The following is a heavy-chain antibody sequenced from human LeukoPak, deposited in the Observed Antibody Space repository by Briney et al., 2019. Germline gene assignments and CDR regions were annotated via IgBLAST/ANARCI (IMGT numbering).Heavy chain of an antibody. CDR3: AREATWGQWYFDH. Sequence: GGSLRLSCAASGFTFSNYGMHWFRQAPGKGLEWVAVTAADGGVKQYADSVKGRFTLSRDNSKNTLFVRMDSLSVEDTAVYYCAREATWGQWYFDHWGQGTPVTVSS. CDR1: GFTFSNYG. CDR2: TAADGGVK. V-gene: IGHV3-30*03. J-gene: IGHJ4*02. D-gene: IGHD6-19*01.